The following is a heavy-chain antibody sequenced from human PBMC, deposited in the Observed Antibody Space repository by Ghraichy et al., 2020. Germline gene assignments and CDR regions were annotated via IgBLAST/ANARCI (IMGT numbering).Heavy chain of an antibody. Sequence: GGSLRLSCAASGFTFSSYAMSWVRQAPGKGLEWVSAISSSGGNTYYADSVKGRFTISRDNSKNTLYLQMNSLRAEDTAVYYCARDADHIVVVTAAFDLWGQGTMVTVSS. J-gene: IGHJ3*01. V-gene: IGHV3-23*01. D-gene: IGHD2-21*02. CDR1: GFTFSSYA. CDR2: ISSSGGNT. CDR3: ARDADHIVVVTAAFDL.